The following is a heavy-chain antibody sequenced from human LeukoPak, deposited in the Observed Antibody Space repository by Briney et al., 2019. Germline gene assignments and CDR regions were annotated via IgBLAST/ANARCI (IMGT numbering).Heavy chain of an antibody. CDR2: ISSSSSTI. CDR1: GFTFSSYS. Sequence: GGSLRLSCAASGFTFSSYSMNWVRQAPGKGLKWVSYISSSSSTIYYADSVKGRFTISRDNAKNSLYLQMNSLRAEDTAVYYCARVGDIVVVPAALYYFDYWGQGTLVTVSS. V-gene: IGHV3-48*01. J-gene: IGHJ4*02. CDR3: ARVGDIVVVPAALYYFDY. D-gene: IGHD2-2*01.